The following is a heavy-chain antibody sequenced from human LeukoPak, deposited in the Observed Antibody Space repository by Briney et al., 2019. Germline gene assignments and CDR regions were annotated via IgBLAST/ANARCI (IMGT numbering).Heavy chain of an antibody. V-gene: IGHV1-2*02. D-gene: IGHD3-16*01. CDR2: INPNNGDT. CDR1: RYTFTSYG. Sequence: ASVKVSCKASRYTFTSYGISWVRQAPGQGREWMGWINPNNGDTDYAKAFQGRVTMTRDTSISTAYMELNRLRSDDTAMYYCARGEYSNGYPYRLDFWGQGTLLTVSS. J-gene: IGHJ4*02. CDR3: ARGEYSNGYPYRLDF.